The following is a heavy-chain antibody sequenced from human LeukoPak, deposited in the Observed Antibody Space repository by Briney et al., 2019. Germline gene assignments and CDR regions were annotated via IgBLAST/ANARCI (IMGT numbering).Heavy chain of an antibody. D-gene: IGHD6-19*01. Sequence: QTGGSLRLSCAASGFTITDHHMDWVRQSPGKGLEWLGRSKTTEPNSCTTDYAASVKGRFTISRDDSKNSLYLQLNSLKTEDTAVYYCVRVVTTDRGWYHFDNWGQGILVTVSS. CDR1: GFTITDHH. CDR2: SKTTEPNSCTT. J-gene: IGHJ4*02. CDR3: VRVVTTDRGWYHFDN. V-gene: IGHV3-72*01.